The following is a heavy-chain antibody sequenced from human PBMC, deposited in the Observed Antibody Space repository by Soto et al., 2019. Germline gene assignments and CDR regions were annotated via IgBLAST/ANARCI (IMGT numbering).Heavy chain of an antibody. J-gene: IGHJ6*02. D-gene: IGHD3-9*01. CDR1: GFTFSSYA. CDR2: ISYDGSNK. CDR3: ARVSPLLTGYAPPMDV. V-gene: IGHV3-30-3*01. Sequence: PGGSLRLSCAASGFTFSSYAMHWVRQAPGKGLEWVAVISYDGSNKYYADSVKGRFTISRDNSKNTLYLQMNSLGAEDTAVYYCARVSPLLTGYAPPMDVWGQGTTVTVSS.